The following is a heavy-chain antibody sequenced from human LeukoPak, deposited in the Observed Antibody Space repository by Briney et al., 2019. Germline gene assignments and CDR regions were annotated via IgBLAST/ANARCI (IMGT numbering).Heavy chain of an antibody. CDR2: INPNSGGT. Sequence: ASVKVSCKASGYTFTSYGISWVRQAPGQGLEWMGWINPNSGGTNYAQKFQGRVTMTRDTSISTAYMELSRLRSDDTAVYYCVVDTAMSDFDYWGQGTLVTVSS. CDR1: GYTFTSYG. V-gene: IGHV1-2*02. CDR3: VVDTAMSDFDY. D-gene: IGHD5-18*01. J-gene: IGHJ4*02.